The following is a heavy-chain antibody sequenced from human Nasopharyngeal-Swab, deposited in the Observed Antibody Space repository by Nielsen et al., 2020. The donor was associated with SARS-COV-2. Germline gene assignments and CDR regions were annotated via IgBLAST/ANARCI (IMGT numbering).Heavy chain of an antibody. J-gene: IGHJ4*02. V-gene: IGHV3-23*01. CDR2: AGGNDGST. D-gene: IGHD6-19*01. CDR3: AKKYGTRGWYVGLDY. Sequence: GGSLRLSCAASGFGFSAFAMGWVRQAPGKGLEWVSAAGGNDGSTFYADSVRGRFTISRDNSKNTLYLQMNSLRAEDTALYYCAKKYGTRGWYVGLDYWGQGTQVTVPS. CDR1: GFGFSAFA.